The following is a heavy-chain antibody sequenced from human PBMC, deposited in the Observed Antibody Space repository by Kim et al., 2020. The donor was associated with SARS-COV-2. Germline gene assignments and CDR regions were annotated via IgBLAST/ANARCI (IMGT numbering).Heavy chain of an antibody. CDR3: ASTAAAGTHSFDY. J-gene: IGHJ4*02. V-gene: IGHV3-11*04. Sequence: YADSVKGRFTISRDNAKNSLYLQMNSLRAEDTAVYYCASTAAAGTHSFDYWGQGTLVTVSS. D-gene: IGHD6-13*01.